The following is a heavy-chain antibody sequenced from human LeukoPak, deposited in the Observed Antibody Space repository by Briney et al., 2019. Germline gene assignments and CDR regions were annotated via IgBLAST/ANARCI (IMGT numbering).Heavy chain of an antibody. V-gene: IGHV3-23*01. Sequence: GGSLRLSCAASGFTFSSYAMSWIRQAPGKGLEWVSAISGSGGSTYYADSVKGRFTISRDNSKNTLYLQMNSLRAEDTAVYYCAKSSRTEWLQLLSYFDYWGQGTLVTVSS. CDR2: ISGSGGST. CDR3: AKSSRTEWLQLLSYFDY. D-gene: IGHD5-24*01. J-gene: IGHJ4*02. CDR1: GFTFSSYA.